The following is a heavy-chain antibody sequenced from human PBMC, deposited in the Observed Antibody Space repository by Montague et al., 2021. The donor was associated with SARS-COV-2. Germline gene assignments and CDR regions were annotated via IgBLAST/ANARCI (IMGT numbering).Heavy chain of an antibody. D-gene: IGHD2-15*01. CDR2: INCSGST. CDR1: GGSISSYY. J-gene: IGHJ6*02. V-gene: IGHV4-59*01. CDR3: ARNLVVHYWYGMDV. Sequence: SETLSLTCTVAGGSISSYYWSWIRQPPGKGLEWIGYINCSGSTNYNPFLKSRVTISVDTSKNQFSLNLSSVTAADTAVYYCARNLVVHYWYGMDVWGQGTTVTVSS.